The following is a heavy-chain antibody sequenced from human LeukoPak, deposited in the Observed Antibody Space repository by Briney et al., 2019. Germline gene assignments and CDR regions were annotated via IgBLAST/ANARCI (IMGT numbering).Heavy chain of an antibody. J-gene: IGHJ4*02. Sequence: GGSLRLSCAASGFTFSSYAMSWVRQAPGKGLEWVSSITGSGDTIYYADPVKGRFTISRDNAKNSLYLQMNSLRAEDTAVYYCASPPRLCSSTSCYMSWDYWGQGTLVTVSS. CDR2: ITGSGDTI. D-gene: IGHD2-2*02. V-gene: IGHV3-48*04. CDR3: ASPPRLCSSTSCYMSWDY. CDR1: GFTFSSYA.